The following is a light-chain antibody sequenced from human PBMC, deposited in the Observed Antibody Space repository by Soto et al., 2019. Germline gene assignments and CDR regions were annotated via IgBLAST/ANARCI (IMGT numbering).Light chain of an antibody. CDR1: SSNIGSNT. CDR2: SNN. J-gene: IGLJ1*01. V-gene: IGLV1-44*01. CDR3: AAWDDSLNFYV. Sequence: QSVLTQPPSASGTPGQRVTISCSGSSSNIGSNTVNWYQQLPGTAPKLLIYSNNQRPSGVPDRFSGSKSGTSASLAISGLQSDDEADYYCAAWDDSLNFYVFGTGTKVTVL.